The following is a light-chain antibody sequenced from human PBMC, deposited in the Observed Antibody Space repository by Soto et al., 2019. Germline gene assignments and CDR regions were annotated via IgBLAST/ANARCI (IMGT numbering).Light chain of an antibody. CDR3: QTWGTGLHWV. CDR1: SWHSSYA. J-gene: IGLJ3*02. Sequence: QLVLTQSPSASASLGASVKLTCTLSSWHSSYAIAWHQQQPEKGPRYLMKLNSDGSHSKGDGIPDRFSGSSSGAERYLTISSLQSEDEADYYCQTWGTGLHWVFGGGTKLTVL. V-gene: IGLV4-69*01. CDR2: LNSDGSH.